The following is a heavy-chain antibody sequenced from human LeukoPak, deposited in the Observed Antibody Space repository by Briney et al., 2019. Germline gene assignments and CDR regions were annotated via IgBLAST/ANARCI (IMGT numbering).Heavy chain of an antibody. CDR2: IYYSGST. CDR1: GGSISSGGYY. Sequence: PSETLSLTCTVSGGSISSGGYYWSWIRQHPGKGLEWIGYIYYSGSTYYNPSLKSRVTISVDTSKNQFSLKLSSVTAADTAVYYCARDRPYYDFWSDFGVINWFDPWGQGTLVTVSS. D-gene: IGHD3-3*01. J-gene: IGHJ5*02. CDR3: ARDRPYYDFWSDFGVINWFDP. V-gene: IGHV4-31*03.